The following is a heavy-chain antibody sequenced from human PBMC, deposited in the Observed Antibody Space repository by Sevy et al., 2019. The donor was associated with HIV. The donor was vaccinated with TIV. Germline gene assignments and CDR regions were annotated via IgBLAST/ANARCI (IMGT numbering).Heavy chain of an antibody. CDR1: GFTFSDYW. Sequence: GGSLRLSCAASGFTFSDYWMTWVRQSPGKGLELVSVFYSDGRTYYADSVKGRFTISRDNSKNTLYLHMSNLRPEDTAVYYCARDRYYDASGYYYYYYGMDVWGQGTTVTVSS. CDR3: ARDRYYDASGYYYYYYGMDV. CDR2: FYSDGRT. J-gene: IGHJ6*02. D-gene: IGHD3-22*01. V-gene: IGHV3-66*01.